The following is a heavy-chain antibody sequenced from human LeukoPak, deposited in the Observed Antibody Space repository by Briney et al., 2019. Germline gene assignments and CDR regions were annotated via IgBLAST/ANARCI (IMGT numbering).Heavy chain of an antibody. CDR3: ARGRIYRRDGYNSYYYYYMDV. J-gene: IGHJ6*03. V-gene: IGHV4-34*01. CDR1: GGSFSGYY. CDR2: INHSGST. D-gene: IGHD5-24*01. Sequence: PSETLSLTCAVYGGSFSGYYWSWIRQPPGKGLKWIGEINHSGSTNYNPSLKSRVTISVDTSKNQFSLKLSSVTAADTAVYYCARGRIYRRDGYNSYYYYYMDVWGKGTTVTVSS.